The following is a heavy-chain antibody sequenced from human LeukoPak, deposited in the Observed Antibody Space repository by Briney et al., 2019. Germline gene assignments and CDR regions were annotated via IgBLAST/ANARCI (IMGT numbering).Heavy chain of an antibody. Sequence: SVKVSCKASGYTFTSYYMHWVRQAPGQGLEWMGGIIPIFGTANYAQKFQGRVTITADESTSTAYMELSSLRSEDTAVYYCAKAITKLGGYYYMDVWGKGTTVTISS. V-gene: IGHV1-69*13. CDR1: GYTFTSYY. CDR2: IIPIFGTA. J-gene: IGHJ6*03. CDR3: AKAITKLGGYYYMDV. D-gene: IGHD3-10*01.